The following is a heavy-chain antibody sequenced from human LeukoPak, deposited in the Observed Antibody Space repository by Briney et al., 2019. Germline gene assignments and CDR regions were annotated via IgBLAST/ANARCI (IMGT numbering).Heavy chain of an antibody. CDR3: AKDPLLWFGELSQDAFDI. V-gene: IGHV3-23*01. Sequence: GGSLRLSCAASGFTFSSYAMSWVRQAPGKGLEWVSAISGSGGSTYYADSVKGRFTISRDNSKNTLYLQMNSLRAEDTAVYYCAKDPLLWFGELSQDAFDIWGQGTMVTVSS. CDR2: ISGSGGST. J-gene: IGHJ3*02. D-gene: IGHD3-10*01. CDR1: GFTFSSYA.